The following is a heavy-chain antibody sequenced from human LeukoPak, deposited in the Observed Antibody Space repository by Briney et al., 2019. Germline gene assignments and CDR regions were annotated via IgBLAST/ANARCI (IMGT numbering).Heavy chain of an antibody. D-gene: IGHD2-15*01. Sequence: GGSLRLSCAASGISVSENYMSWVRQAPGKGLEWVCVVHRDGSVEYADSVKGRFTISRDIAENTLSLQMNSLRVEDTAVYYCARDSGSASWAYSWGQGTLVTVSS. J-gene: IGHJ4*02. CDR2: VHRDGSV. CDR3: ARDSGSASWAYS. CDR1: GISVSENY. V-gene: IGHV3-66*02.